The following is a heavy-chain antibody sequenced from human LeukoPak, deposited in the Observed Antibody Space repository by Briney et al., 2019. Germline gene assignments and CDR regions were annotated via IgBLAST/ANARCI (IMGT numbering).Heavy chain of an antibody. CDR3: ARKITYYYGSGSPLSFDY. Sequence: GESLKISCKGSGYSFTKYWIGWVLQMPGKGLEWMGIIYPDDSDTRYSPSFQGQVTISADKSINTAYLQCSSLKASDTAMYYCARKITYYYGSGSPLSFDYWGQGTLVTVSS. D-gene: IGHD3-10*01. CDR2: IYPDDSDT. V-gene: IGHV5-51*01. CDR1: GYSFTKYW. J-gene: IGHJ4*02.